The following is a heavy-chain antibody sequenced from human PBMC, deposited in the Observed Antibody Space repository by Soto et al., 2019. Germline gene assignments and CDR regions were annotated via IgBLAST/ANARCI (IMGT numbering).Heavy chain of an antibody. J-gene: IGHJ5*02. CDR1: GFTFKFYW. Sequence: GGSLRLSCVASGFTFKFYWMHWVRQVPGKGLVWVARINGDGTRTDYADSVKGRFTISRDNAQNTLYLQMNSLRVEDTAFYYWARDLRKRVRGIRQPYETYNWCDPCGQGS. V-gene: IGHV3-74*01. CDR3: ARDLRKRVRGIRQPYETYNWCDP. D-gene: IGHD3-10*01. CDR2: INGDGTRT.